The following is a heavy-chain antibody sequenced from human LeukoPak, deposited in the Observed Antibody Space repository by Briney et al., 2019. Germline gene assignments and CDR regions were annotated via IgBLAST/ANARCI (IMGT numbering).Heavy chain of an antibody. D-gene: IGHD6-6*01. V-gene: IGHV4-59*08. CDR3: ARHQGQLAIDY. CDR2: IHYSGST. Sequence: SETLSLTCTVSGGSISRYYWSWIRQPPGKGLEWIGYIHYSGSTNYNPSLKSRVTISVDTSKNQFSLKLSSVTAADTAVYYCARHQGQLAIDYWGQGTLVTVSS. J-gene: IGHJ4*02. CDR1: GGSISRYY.